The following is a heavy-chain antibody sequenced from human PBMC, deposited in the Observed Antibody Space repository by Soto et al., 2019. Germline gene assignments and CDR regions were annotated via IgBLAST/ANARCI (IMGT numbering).Heavy chain of an antibody. CDR3: ARVSGSYYYGMDV. CDR1: GGSISSSNW. D-gene: IGHD1-26*01. Sequence: QVQLQESGPGLVKPSGTLSLTCAVSGGSISSSNWWSWVRQPPGKGLEWIGEIYHSGSTNYNPSLKRRVTXSXDXXKNQFSLKLSSVTAADTAVYYCARVSGSYYYGMDVWGQGITVTVSS. V-gene: IGHV4-4*02. J-gene: IGHJ6*02. CDR2: IYHSGST.